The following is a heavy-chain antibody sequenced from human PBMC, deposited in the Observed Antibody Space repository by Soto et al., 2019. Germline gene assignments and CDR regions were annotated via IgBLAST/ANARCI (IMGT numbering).Heavy chain of an antibody. V-gene: IGHV1-46*01. D-gene: IGHD3-16*01. J-gene: IGHJ4*02. CDR3: AREGDGHNLGPSGGFDY. CDR1: GYTFTTYY. Sequence: QVQLVQSGAEVKKPGASVKVSCKASGYTFTTYYMHWVRQAPGQGLEWMGVINPSGGSTSYAQKFQGTVTVTRDTSTSTIYLELSSLRFEDTAVYFCAREGDGHNLGPSGGFDYWGQGTLVTVSS. CDR2: INPSGGST.